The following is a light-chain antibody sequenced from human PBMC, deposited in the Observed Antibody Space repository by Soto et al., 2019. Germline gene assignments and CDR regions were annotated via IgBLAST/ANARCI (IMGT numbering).Light chain of an antibody. V-gene: IGLV2-14*01. CDR3: SSYTTSSTYV. CDR1: RSDVGGYNY. J-gene: IGLJ1*01. CDR2: EVS. Sequence: QSALTQPASVSGSPGRSITISCTGSRSDVGGYNYVSWYQQYSGTAPKLMIYEVSNRPSGVSNRVSGSKSGNTASLTISRLQAEDESDKYCSSYTTSSTYVFATGTKLTVL.